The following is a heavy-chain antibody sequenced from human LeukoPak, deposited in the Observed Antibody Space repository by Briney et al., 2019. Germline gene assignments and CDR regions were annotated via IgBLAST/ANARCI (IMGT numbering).Heavy chain of an antibody. CDR1: GGTFSSYA. J-gene: IGHJ1*01. CDR3: ARAMQGYSSGRIGGSFQH. D-gene: IGHD6-19*01. Sequence: ASVKVSCKASGGTFSSYAISWVRQAPGQGLEWMGRIIPILGIANYAQKFQGRVTITADKSTSTAYMELSSLRSEDTAVYYCARAMQGYSSGRIGGSFQHWGQGTLVTVSS. V-gene: IGHV1-69*04. CDR2: IIPILGIA.